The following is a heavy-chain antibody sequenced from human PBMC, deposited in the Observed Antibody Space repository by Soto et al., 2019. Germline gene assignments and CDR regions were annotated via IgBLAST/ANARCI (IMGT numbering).Heavy chain of an antibody. J-gene: IGHJ6*02. V-gene: IGHV3-7*05. Sequence: GGSLRLSCAASGFTFSSYWMSWVRQAPGKGLEXVANIKQDGSEKYYVDSVKGRFTSSRDNAKNSLYLQMNSLRAEDTAVYFCARVGYDFWSGYYTPYYYGMDVWGQGTTVTVSS. CDR1: GFTFSSYW. CDR2: IKQDGSEK. D-gene: IGHD3-3*01. CDR3: ARVGYDFWSGYYTPYYYGMDV.